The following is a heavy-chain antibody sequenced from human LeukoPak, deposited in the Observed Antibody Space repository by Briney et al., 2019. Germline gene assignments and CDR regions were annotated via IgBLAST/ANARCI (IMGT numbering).Heavy chain of an antibody. CDR3: AKGGEVSSWYKRLELYFDS. CDR2: IHHDGSNK. CDR1: GFTFSSYV. J-gene: IGHJ4*02. D-gene: IGHD6-13*01. Sequence: SGGSLRLSCAASGFTFSSYVMHWVRQAPGKGLDWVAFIHHDGSNKYYADSVRGRFTISRDNSKNTLYLQMNSLRAEDTAVYYCAKGGEVSSWYKRLELYFDSWSRGSLVTVFS. V-gene: IGHV3-30*02.